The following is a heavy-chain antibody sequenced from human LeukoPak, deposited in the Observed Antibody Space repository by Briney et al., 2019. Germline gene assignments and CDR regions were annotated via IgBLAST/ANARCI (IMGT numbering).Heavy chain of an antibody. CDR3: ARDRPSTVFGVADYYYMDV. Sequence: GGSLRLSCEASGFTFSNYAMHWVRQAPGKGLEWVAILSSAGTNKDYADSVKGRFTISRDNSKNTLYLQMDSLRVEDTAVYSCARDRPSTVFGVADYYYMDVWGKGTTVTVSS. CDR2: LSSAGTNK. J-gene: IGHJ6*03. CDR1: GFTFSNYA. V-gene: IGHV3-30*04. D-gene: IGHD3-3*01.